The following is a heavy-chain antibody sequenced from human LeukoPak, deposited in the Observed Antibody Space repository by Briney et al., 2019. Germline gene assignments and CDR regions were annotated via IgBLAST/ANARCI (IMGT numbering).Heavy chain of an antibody. V-gene: IGHV4-30-2*01. D-gene: IGHD2-15*01. CDR1: GGSISSGGYS. Sequence: SQTLSLTCAVSGGSISSGGYSWSWIRQPPGKGLEWIGYIYHSGSTYYNPSLKSQVTISVDRSKNQFSLKLSSVTAAGTAVYYCARESPGLYCSGGSCYSNWFDPWGQGTLVTVSS. J-gene: IGHJ5*02. CDR2: IYHSGST. CDR3: ARESPGLYCSGGSCYSNWFDP.